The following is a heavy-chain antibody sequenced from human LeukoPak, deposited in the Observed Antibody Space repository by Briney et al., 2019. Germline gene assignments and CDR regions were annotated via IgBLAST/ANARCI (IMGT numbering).Heavy chain of an antibody. CDR2: IIPIFGTA. V-gene: IGHV1-69*05. J-gene: IGHJ5*02. Sequence: SVKVSCKASGGTFSSYAISWVRQAPGQGLEWMGRIIPIFGTANYAQKFQGRVTITTDESTSTAYMELSSLRSEDTAVYYCANAYSSSYYNWFDPWGQGTLVTVSS. D-gene: IGHD6-13*01. CDR1: GGTFSSYA. CDR3: ANAYSSSYYNWFDP.